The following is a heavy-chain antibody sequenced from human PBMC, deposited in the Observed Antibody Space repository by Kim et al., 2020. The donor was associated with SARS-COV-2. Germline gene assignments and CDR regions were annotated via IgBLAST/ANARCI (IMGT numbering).Heavy chain of an antibody. V-gene: IGHV3-74*01. CDR1: GFTFSSYW. Sequence: GGSLRLSCAASGFTFSSYWMHWVRQAPGKGLVWVSRINSDGSSTSYADSVKGRFTISRDNAKNTLYLQMNSLRAEDTAVYYCARASGSGGSRRGYYGMDVWGQGTTVTVSS. D-gene: IGHD2-15*01. CDR2: INSDGSST. CDR3: ARASGSGGSRRGYYGMDV. J-gene: IGHJ6*02.